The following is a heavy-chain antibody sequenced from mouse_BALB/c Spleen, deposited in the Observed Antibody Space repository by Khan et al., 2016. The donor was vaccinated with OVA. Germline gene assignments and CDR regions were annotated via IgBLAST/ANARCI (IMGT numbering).Heavy chain of an antibody. CDR1: GFTFSSFG. J-gene: IGHJ1*01. CDR2: IRFGSATI. CDR3: ARSLITPWCVDV. Sequence: EVELVESGGGLVQPGGSLKLSCAVSGFTFSSFGMHWVRQAPEKGLEWVAYIRFGSATIYYADTVKGRITISRDNPKHILFLHMTSLRTEDTAISYGARSLITPWCVDVWGAGTTVTVSS. D-gene: IGHD2-4*01. V-gene: IGHV5-17*02.